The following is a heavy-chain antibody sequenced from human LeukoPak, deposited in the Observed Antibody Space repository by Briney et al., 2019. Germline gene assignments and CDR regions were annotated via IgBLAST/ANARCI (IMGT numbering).Heavy chain of an antibody. J-gene: IGHJ3*02. Sequence: ASVTVSCKASGYTFTSYYMHWVRQAPGQGLEWMGIINPSGGSTNYTQKFQGRVTMTRDMSTSTVYMELSSLRSEDTAVYYCARDKPVVVAATQYPDAFDIWGQGTMVTVSS. CDR2: INPSGGST. D-gene: IGHD2-15*01. CDR1: GYTFTSYY. V-gene: IGHV1-46*01. CDR3: ARDKPVVVAATQYPDAFDI.